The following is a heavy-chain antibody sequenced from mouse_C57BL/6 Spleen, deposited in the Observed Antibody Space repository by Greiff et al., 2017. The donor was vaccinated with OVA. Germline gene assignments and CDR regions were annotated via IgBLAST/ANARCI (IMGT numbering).Heavy chain of an antibody. Sequence: EVQLVESGGGLVKPGGSLKLSCAASGFTFSDYGMHWVRQAPEKGLEWVAYISSGSSTIYYADTVKGRFTISRDNAKNTLFLQMTSLRSEDTAMYYCARPDGYYVGYAMDYWGQGTSVTVSS. D-gene: IGHD2-3*01. J-gene: IGHJ4*01. V-gene: IGHV5-17*01. CDR3: ARPDGYYVGYAMDY. CDR1: GFTFSDYG. CDR2: ISSGSSTI.